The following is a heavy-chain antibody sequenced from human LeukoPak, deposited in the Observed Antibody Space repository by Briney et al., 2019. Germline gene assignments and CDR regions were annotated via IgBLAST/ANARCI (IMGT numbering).Heavy chain of an antibody. CDR1: GGSFSGYY. D-gene: IGHD2-15*01. Sequence: SETLSLTCAVYGGSFSGYYWSWIRQPPGKGLEWIGEINHSGSTNYNPSLKSRVTISVDTSKNQFSLKLSSVTAADTAVYYRARGGGGSNDYWGQGTLVTVSS. J-gene: IGHJ4*02. CDR3: ARGGGGSNDY. V-gene: IGHV4-34*01. CDR2: INHSGST.